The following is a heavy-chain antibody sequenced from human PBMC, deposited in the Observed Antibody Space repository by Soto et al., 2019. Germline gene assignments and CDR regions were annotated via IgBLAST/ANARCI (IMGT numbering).Heavy chain of an antibody. CDR1: IVSISSYY. V-gene: IGHV4-59*01. CDR3: ATGYCSGGSCYNNLFDP. Sequence: SESLSLTCTVSIVSISSYYWNWIRQPPGKGLEWIGYIYYSGSTNYNPSLKSRVSISVDTSKNQFSLKLRSVTAADTAVYYCATGYCSGGSCYNNLFDPWGQGTPVTVSS. CDR2: IYYSGST. D-gene: IGHD2-15*01. J-gene: IGHJ5*02.